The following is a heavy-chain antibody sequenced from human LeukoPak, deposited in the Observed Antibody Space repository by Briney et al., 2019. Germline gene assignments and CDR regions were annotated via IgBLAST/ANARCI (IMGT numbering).Heavy chain of an antibody. CDR1: GFTFSSYS. CDR3: ARALSTSWYYYGMDV. D-gene: IGHD5/OR15-5a*01. V-gene: IGHV3-48*04. CDR2: ISSSSSTI. J-gene: IGHJ6*02. Sequence: PGGSLRLSCAASGFTFSSYSMNWVRQAPGKGLEWVSYISSSSSTIYYADSVKGRFTISRDNAKNSLYLQMNSLRAEDTAVYYCARALSTSWYYYGMDVWGQGTTVTVSS.